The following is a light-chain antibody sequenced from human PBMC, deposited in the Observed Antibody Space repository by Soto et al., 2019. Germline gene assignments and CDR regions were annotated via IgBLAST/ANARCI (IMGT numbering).Light chain of an antibody. Sequence: QSVLTHPPSVPAAPGQKVTTSCSGSSPNIGNNYVSWYQQLPEAAPKLLIDDNDKRPSGIPDRFSGSKSGTSATLGITGLQTGDEADYFCGTWDSSLSVVVFGGGTKLTVL. CDR3: GTWDSSLSVVV. J-gene: IGLJ2*01. CDR2: DND. V-gene: IGLV1-51*01. CDR1: SPNIGNNY.